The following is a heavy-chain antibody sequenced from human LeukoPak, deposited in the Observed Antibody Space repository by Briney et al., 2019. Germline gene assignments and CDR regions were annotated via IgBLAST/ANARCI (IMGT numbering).Heavy chain of an antibody. CDR2: LSNSGNT. CDR1: GGSISSYY. D-gene: IGHD4-11*01. V-gene: IGHV4-4*08. J-gene: IGHJ4*02. CDR3: ARLSYRRFDY. Sequence: PSETLSLTCTVSGGSISSYYWSWIRQPPGKGLEWIGSLSNSGNTYYNASLKTRVTISVDTSKNQFSLSLNSVTAADTAVYYCARLSYRRFDYWGQGNLVTVSS.